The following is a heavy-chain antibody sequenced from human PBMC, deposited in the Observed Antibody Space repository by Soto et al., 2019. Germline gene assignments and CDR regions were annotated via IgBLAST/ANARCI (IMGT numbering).Heavy chain of an antibody. CDR2: THYSGST. D-gene: IGHD5-18*01. Sequence: QVQLQESGPGLVKPSQTLSVTCTVSGASISSGSYFWSWIRQHPGKGLEWIGYTHYSGSTFYNPSLKSRLTISADTSKNQGSLTLKSVTVADTAVYFCARVDTSMVNYFDHWGQGILVAVSS. V-gene: IGHV4-31*03. CDR3: ARVDTSMVNYFDH. CDR1: GASISSGSYF. J-gene: IGHJ4*02.